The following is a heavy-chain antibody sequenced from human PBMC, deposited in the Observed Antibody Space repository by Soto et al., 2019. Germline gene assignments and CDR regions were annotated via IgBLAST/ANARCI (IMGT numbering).Heavy chain of an antibody. Sequence: SETLSLTCAVYGGSISSGGYYWSWIRQHPGKGLEWIGYIYYSGSTYYNPSLKSRVTISVDTSKNQFSLKLSSVTAADTAVYYCARVYHGGYSDYWGQGTLVTVSS. CDR2: IYYSGST. D-gene: IGHD5-12*01. V-gene: IGHV4-31*11. CDR1: GGSISSGGYY. J-gene: IGHJ4*02. CDR3: ARVYHGGYSDY.